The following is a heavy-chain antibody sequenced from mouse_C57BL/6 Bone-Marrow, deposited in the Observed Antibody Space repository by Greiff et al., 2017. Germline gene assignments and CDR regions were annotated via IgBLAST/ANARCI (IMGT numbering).Heavy chain of an antibody. D-gene: IGHD2-5*01. CDR2: ISYSGST. J-gene: IGHJ1*03. CDR1: GYSITSDY. CDR3: ARYSNYYSNHYWYMDV. Sequence: EVQLQESGPGLAKPSPTLSLTCSVTGYSITSDYWNWIRKFPGNKLEYMGYISYSGSTSYNPSLKSRISITRDTSKNQYYLQLNSLTTEDTATYYCARYSNYYSNHYWYMDVWGTGTSVTVSS. V-gene: IGHV3-8*01.